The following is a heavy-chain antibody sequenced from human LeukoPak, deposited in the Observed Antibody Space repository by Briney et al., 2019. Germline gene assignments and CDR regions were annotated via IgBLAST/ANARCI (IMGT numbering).Heavy chain of an antibody. V-gene: IGHV1-46*01. Sequence: ASVKVSCKASGYTFTSYYMHWVRQAPGQGLEWMGIINPSGGSTSYAQKFQGRVTMTRDTSTSAVYMELSSLRSEDTAVYYCARAPLGTMVRGVDFDYWGQGTLVTVSS. J-gene: IGHJ4*02. CDR3: ARAPLGTMVRGVDFDY. D-gene: IGHD3-10*01. CDR2: INPSGGST. CDR1: GYTFTSYY.